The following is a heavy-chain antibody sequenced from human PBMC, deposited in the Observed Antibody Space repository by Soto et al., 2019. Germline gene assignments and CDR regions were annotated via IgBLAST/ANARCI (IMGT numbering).Heavy chain of an antibody. D-gene: IGHD3-9*01. J-gene: IGHJ6*02. CDR1: GGSISSSSYY. Sequence: PSETLSLTCTVSGGSISSSSYYWGWIRQPPGKGLEWIGSIYYSGSTYYNPSLKSRVTISVDTSKNQFSLKLSSVTAADTAVYYCARQWYDILTGYNYGMDVWGQGTTVTVSS. V-gene: IGHV4-39*01. CDR3: ARQWYDILTGYNYGMDV. CDR2: IYYSGST.